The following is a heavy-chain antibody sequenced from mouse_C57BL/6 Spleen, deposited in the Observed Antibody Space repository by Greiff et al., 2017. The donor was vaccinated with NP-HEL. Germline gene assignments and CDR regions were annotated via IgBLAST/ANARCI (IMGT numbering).Heavy chain of an antibody. CDR1: GYTFTTYP. CDR3: ARGGFYGSGYFDV. Sequence: VKLMESGAELVKPGASVKMSCKASGYTFTTYPIEWMKQNHGKSLEWIGNFHPYNDDTKYNEKFKGKATLTVEKSSSTVYLELSRLTSDDSAVYYCARGGFYGSGYFDVWGTGTTVTVSS. V-gene: IGHV1-47*01. J-gene: IGHJ1*03. D-gene: IGHD1-1*01. CDR2: FHPYNDDT.